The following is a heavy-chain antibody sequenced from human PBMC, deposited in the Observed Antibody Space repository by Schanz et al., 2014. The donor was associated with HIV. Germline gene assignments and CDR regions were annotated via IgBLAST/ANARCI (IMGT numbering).Heavy chain of an antibody. D-gene: IGHD1-7*01. CDR1: GYTFTSYY. CDR2: MNPNSGYT. CDR3: ATGGTMGYFES. V-gene: IGHV1-8*02. J-gene: IGHJ4*02. Sequence: QVQLVQSGAEVKKPGASVKVSCKASGYTFTSYYMHWVRQAPGQGLEWMGWMNPNSGYTGYAQKFQGRVTMSEDISADTAYMDLSSLRSEDTAVYFCATGGTMGYFESWGQGTLVTVSS.